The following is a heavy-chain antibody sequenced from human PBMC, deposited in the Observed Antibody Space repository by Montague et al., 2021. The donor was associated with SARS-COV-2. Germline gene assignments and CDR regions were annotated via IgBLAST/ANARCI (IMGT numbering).Heavy chain of an antibody. CDR1: GGSISSSSYY. CDR3: ARQGDQLLLEYWFDP. J-gene: IGHJ5*02. D-gene: IGHD2-2*01. V-gene: IGHV4-39*01. CDR2: IYYSGST. Sequence: SETLSLTCTVSGGSISSSSYYWGWIRQPPGKGLEWIGSIYYSGSTYYNPSLKSRVTISVDTSENQFSLKLSSVTAADTAVHYCARQGDQLLLEYWFDPWGQGTLVTVSS.